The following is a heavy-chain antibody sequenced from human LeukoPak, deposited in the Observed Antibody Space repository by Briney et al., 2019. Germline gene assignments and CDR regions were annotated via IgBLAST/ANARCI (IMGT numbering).Heavy chain of an antibody. CDR2: IYTSGSP. D-gene: IGHD3-22*01. CDR3: ARAGGKYYDSSGYYYVSYFDY. CDR1: GGSISSGSYY. Sequence: SETLSLTCTVSGGSISSGSYYWSWIRQPAGKGLEWIGRIYTSGSPNYNTSLKSRVTISVDTSKNQCSLKLSPVTAADTAVYYCARAGGKYYDSSGYYYVSYFDYWGQGTLVTVSS. V-gene: IGHV4-61*02. J-gene: IGHJ4*02.